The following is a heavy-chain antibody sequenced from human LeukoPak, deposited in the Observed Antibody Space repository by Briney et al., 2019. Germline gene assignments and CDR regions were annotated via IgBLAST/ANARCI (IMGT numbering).Heavy chain of an antibody. D-gene: IGHD2/OR15-2a*01. Sequence: GGSLRLSCVVSGIIFDHYAMHWVRQAPGKGLEWVAGINWDSGAQGHADSVRGRFTISRDNAKDSLYLEMNSLRAADMALYYCVKEIKVREYSTSGALEIWGQGTMVTVSS. CDR2: INWDSGAQ. CDR1: GIIFDHYA. J-gene: IGHJ3*02. CDR3: VKEIKVREYSTSGALEI. V-gene: IGHV3-9*03.